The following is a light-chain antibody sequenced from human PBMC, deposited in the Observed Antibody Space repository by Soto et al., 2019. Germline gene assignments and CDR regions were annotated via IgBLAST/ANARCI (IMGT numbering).Light chain of an antibody. CDR2: RAS. J-gene: IGKJ1*01. CDR3: QQSNNWPWT. V-gene: IGKV3-15*01. Sequence: EIVMTQSPATLSVSPGERATLSCRASQSVNSDLAWYQQKPGQAPRLLIYRASTRATGIPARFSGSGSGTEFTLTISSLQSEDFAVYYCQQSNNWPWTFGQGTKVEFK. CDR1: QSVNSD.